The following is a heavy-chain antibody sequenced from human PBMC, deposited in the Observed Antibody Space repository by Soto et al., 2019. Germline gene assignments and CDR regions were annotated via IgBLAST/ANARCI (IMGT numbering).Heavy chain of an antibody. J-gene: IGHJ6*04. Sequence: ASVKVSCKASGYSFTRYGIGWARQAPGQGLEWMGWINAYNGNTNYAQNLQGRLTLTTDTSTTTAYMELRSLRSNDTAIYYCAMGDFSVTPSPKDVWGKGPTVTVPS. D-gene: IGHD3-16*01. CDR3: AMGDFSVTPSPKDV. CDR2: INAYNGNT. CDR1: GYSFTRYG. V-gene: IGHV1-18*01.